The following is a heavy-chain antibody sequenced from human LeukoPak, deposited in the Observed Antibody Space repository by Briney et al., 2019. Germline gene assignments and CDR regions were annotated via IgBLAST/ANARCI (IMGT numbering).Heavy chain of an antibody. J-gene: IGHJ4*02. CDR3: AKRTSGYYTLFDY. D-gene: IGHD3-22*01. Sequence: GGSLRLSCAASGFIFSSFAMNWVRQAPGKGLEWVSIISGNGDTTYYTDSVKGRFIISRDNSENTLYLQMNSLRAEDTAIYYCAKRTSGYYTLFDYWGQGTLVTVSS. CDR2: ISGNGDTT. CDR1: GFIFSSFA. V-gene: IGHV3-23*01.